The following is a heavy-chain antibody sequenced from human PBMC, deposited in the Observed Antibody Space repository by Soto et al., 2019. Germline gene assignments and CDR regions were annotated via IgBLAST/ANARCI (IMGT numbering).Heavy chain of an antibody. V-gene: IGHV4-30-4*01. CDR1: GGSISSGDYY. J-gene: IGHJ4*02. CDR3: ARQEGLELRADY. Sequence: SETLSLTCTVSGGSISSGDYYWSWIRQPPGKGLEWIGYIYYSGSTYYNPSLKSRVTISVDTSKNQFSLKLSSVTAADTAVYYCARQEGLELRADYWGQGTLVTVSS. D-gene: IGHD1-7*01. CDR2: IYYSGST.